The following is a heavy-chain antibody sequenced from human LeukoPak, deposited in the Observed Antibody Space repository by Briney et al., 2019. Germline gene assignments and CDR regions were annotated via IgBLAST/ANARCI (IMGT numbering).Heavy chain of an antibody. D-gene: IGHD6-19*01. V-gene: IGHV4-34*01. CDR1: GGSFSGYY. J-gene: IGHJ4*02. CDR3: ARTPGYSSGWYRYYFDY. CDR2: INHSGST. Sequence: PSETLSLTXAVYGGSFSGYYWSWIRQPPGKGLEWIGEINHSGSTNYNPSLKSRVTISVDTSKNQFSLKLSSVTAADTAVYYCARTPGYSSGWYRYYFDYWGQGTLVTVSS.